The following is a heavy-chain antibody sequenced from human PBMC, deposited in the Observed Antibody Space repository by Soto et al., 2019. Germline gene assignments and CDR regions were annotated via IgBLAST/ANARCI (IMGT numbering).Heavy chain of an antibody. D-gene: IGHD6-13*01. CDR1: GFTFSNFA. Sequence: PCGSLRLSCAGSGFTFSNFAMGWVRQAPGKGPEWVSFVRGGGSDSFYADSVRGRFTISRDNSKNTLFLQVNTLRVEDTAVYYGTKYRQAAVGTDVFDLWGQGTLVTVSS. J-gene: IGHJ4*01. CDR2: VRGGGSDS. V-gene: IGHV3-23*01. CDR3: TKYRQAAVGTDVFDL.